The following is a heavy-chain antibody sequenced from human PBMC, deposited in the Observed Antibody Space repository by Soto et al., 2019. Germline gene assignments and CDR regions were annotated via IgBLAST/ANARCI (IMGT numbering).Heavy chain of an antibody. CDR1: GFSFDDYA. Sequence: GGSLRLSCAASGFSFDDYAMHWVRQVPGKGLEWITGISWNSGTIGYADSVKGRFTISRDNAKNSLYLQMNSLRAEDTAFYYCARDVWSRASGPPDSWGQGTLVTVSS. D-gene: IGHD3-10*01. J-gene: IGHJ5*02. V-gene: IGHV3-9*01. CDR2: ISWNSGTI. CDR3: ARDVWSRASGPPDS.